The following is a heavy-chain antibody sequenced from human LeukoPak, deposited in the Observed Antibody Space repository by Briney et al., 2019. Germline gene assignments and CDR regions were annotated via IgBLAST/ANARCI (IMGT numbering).Heavy chain of an antibody. D-gene: IGHD3-3*01. Sequence: SETLSLTCTVSGHSIPTGGYYWTWIRQHPVKGQEWIGYIYYTGSADYNPSLKGRVTMSVDTSKNQFSLKLSSVTAADTAVYYCARDRRYDFWKGFWFDPWGRGTLVTVSS. V-gene: IGHV4-31*03. CDR2: IYYTGSA. J-gene: IGHJ5*02. CDR1: GHSIPTGGYY. CDR3: ARDRRYDFWKGFWFDP.